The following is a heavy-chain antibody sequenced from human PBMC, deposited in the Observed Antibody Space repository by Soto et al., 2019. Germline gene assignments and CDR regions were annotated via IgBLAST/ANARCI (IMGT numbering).Heavy chain of an antibody. V-gene: IGHV3-7*05. J-gene: IGHJ6*02. D-gene: IGHD2-2*01. CDR2: IKQDGSEK. Sequence: GGSLRLSCAASGSTFGSYWMSWVRQAPGKGLEWVANIKQDGSEKYYVDSVKGRFTISRDNAKNSLYLQMNSLRAEDTAVYYCARDRGGPAAMFYYYYGMDVWGQGTTVTVSS. CDR1: GSTFGSYW. CDR3: ARDRGGPAAMFYYYYGMDV.